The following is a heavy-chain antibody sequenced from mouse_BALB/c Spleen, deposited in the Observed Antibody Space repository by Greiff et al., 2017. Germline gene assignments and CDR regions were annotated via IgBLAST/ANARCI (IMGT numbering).Heavy chain of an antibody. CDR1: GFNIKDTY. J-gene: IGHJ3*01. CDR2: IDPANGNT. D-gene: IGHD4-1*01. CDR3: APLGPGAY. V-gene: IGHV14-3*02. Sequence: VQLKESGAELVKPGASVKLSCTASGFNIKDTYMHWVKQRPEQGLEWIGRIDPANGNTKYDPKFQGKATITADTSSNTAYLQLSSLTSEDTAVYYCAPLGPGAYWGQGTLVTVSA.